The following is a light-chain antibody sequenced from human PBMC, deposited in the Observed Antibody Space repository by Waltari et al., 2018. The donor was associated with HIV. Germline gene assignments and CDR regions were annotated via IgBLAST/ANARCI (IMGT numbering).Light chain of an antibody. Sequence: QSALTQPRSVSGSPGQSVTISCTGTSSDVGGYDSFYWYLQHPGKVPKLIIYEVIKRPSGVPDRFSGSKSGNTASLTISGLQTEDEADYFCCSYAGTYTYVLFGGGTKLTVL. CDR1: SSDVGGYDS. CDR3: CSYAGTYTYVL. V-gene: IGLV2-11*01. CDR2: EVI. J-gene: IGLJ3*02.